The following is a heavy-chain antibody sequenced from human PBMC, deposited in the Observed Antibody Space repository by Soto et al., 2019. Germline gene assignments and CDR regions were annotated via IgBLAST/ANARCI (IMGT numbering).Heavy chain of an antibody. Sequence: ASVKVSCKASGGTFSSYAISWVRQAPGQGLEWMGGIIPIFGTANYAQKFQGRVTITADESTSTAYMELSSLRSEDTAVYYCARDMGALGYCSSTSCYGRFDYWGQGTLVTVSS. V-gene: IGHV1-69*13. CDR1: GGTFSSYA. D-gene: IGHD2-2*01. CDR2: IIPIFGTA. J-gene: IGHJ4*02. CDR3: ARDMGALGYCSSTSCYGRFDY.